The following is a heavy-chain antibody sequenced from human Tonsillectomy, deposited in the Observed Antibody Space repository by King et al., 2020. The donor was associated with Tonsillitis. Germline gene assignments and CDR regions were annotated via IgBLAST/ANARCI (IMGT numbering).Heavy chain of an antibody. CDR1: GYSFTNYW. Sequence: VQLVESGAEVKKPGESLRISCKGSGYSFTNYWISWVRQMPGKGLEWMGRIDPSDSYTNYSPSFQGHVSISADKSISTAYLQWRSLKASDTAMYYCARQQELVLIDFDHLGPGTLVTV. V-gene: IGHV5-10-1*03. D-gene: IGHD6-13*01. CDR2: IDPSDSYT. J-gene: IGHJ4*02. CDR3: ARQQELVLIDFDH.